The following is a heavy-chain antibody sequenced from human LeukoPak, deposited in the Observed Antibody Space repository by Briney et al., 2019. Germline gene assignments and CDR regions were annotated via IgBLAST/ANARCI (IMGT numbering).Heavy chain of an antibody. CDR1: GYSISSGNY. J-gene: IGHJ4*02. CDR3: ARVLIGIAARPFDY. V-gene: IGHV4-38-2*02. D-gene: IGHD6-6*01. Sequence: SETLSLTCSVSGYSISSGNYWGWIRLPPGKGLQWIGSIYHSGSTYYNPSLKSRVTISVDTSKNQFSLKLSSVTAADTAVYYCARVLIGIAARPFDYWGQGTLVTVSS. CDR2: IYHSGST.